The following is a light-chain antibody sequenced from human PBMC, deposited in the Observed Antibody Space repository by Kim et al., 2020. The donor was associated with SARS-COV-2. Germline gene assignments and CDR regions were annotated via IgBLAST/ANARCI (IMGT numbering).Light chain of an antibody. CDR3: QTWGTGMV. J-gene: IGLJ3*02. Sequence: ASAQLTCPLSSGHSSYAIAWHQQQPEKGPRYLMKLNSDGSHSKGDGIPDRFSGSSSGAERYLTISSLQSEDEADYYCQTWGTGMVFGGGTQLTVL. CDR2: LNSDGSH. V-gene: IGLV4-69*01. CDR1: SGHSSYA.